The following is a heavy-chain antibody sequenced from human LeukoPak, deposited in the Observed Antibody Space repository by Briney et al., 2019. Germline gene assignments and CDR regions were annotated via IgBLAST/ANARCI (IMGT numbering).Heavy chain of an antibody. D-gene: IGHD3-22*01. J-gene: IGHJ4*02. CDR1: GFTFSSYA. CDR3: ARGVGNYRYYFDS. Sequence: GGSLRLSCAASGFTFSSYAMNWIRPPPGKGLEWVASVSSSGAYIYYADLVEGRFTISRDNAKNSLILQMNSLRAEDTAVYYCARGVGNYRYYFDSWGQGTLVTVSS. V-gene: IGHV3-21*01. CDR2: VSSSGAYI.